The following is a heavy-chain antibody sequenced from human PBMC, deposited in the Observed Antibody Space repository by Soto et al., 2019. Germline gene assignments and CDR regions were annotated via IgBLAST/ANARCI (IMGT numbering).Heavy chain of an antibody. D-gene: IGHD4-17*01. CDR2: IYYSGST. Sequence: LSLTFTVSGGSISSYYWSWIRQPPGKGLEWIGYIYYSGSTNYNPSLKSRVTISVDTSKNQFSLKLSSVTAADTAVYYCARDQTDLTHGYNWFDPWGQGTLVTVSS. J-gene: IGHJ5*02. CDR3: ARDQTDLTHGYNWFDP. V-gene: IGHV4-59*01. CDR1: GGSISSYY.